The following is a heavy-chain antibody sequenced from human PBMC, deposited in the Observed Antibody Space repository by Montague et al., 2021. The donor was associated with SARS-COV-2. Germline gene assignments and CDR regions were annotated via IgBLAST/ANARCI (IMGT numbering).Heavy chain of an antibody. CDR1: GGSMSGYY. V-gene: IGHV4-59*01. CDR2: IYYSGGT. CDR3: ARGGNELPS. J-gene: IGHJ5*02. Sequence: SETLSLTCTVSGGSMSGYYWSWIRQPPGKGLEWIGYIYYSGGTNYNPSLKSRVTISVDTSKNQFSLKLNSVTAADTAVYYCARGGNELPSWGQGALVTVSS. D-gene: IGHD1-26*01.